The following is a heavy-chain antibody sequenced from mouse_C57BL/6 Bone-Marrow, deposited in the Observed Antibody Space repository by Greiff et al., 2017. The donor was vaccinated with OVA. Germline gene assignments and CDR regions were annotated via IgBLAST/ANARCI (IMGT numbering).Heavy chain of an antibody. J-gene: IGHJ4*01. Sequence: EVQLVESGPGLVKPSQSLSLTCSVTGYSITSGYYWNWIRQFPGNKLEWMGYISYDGSNNYNPSLKNRISITRDTSKNQFFLKLNSVTTEDTATYYCARLGFSGPLYAMDYWGQGTSVTVSS. V-gene: IGHV3-6*01. CDR1: GYSITSGYY. CDR2: ISYDGSN. CDR3: ARLGFSGPLYAMDY. D-gene: IGHD6-1*01.